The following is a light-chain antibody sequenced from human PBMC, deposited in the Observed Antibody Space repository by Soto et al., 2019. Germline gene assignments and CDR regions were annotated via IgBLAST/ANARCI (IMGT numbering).Light chain of an antibody. J-gene: IGKJ5*01. V-gene: IGKV1-39*01. CDR3: QQSFGSPPIT. CDR2: VAS. CDR1: QNIENY. Sequence: DIQMTQSPSSLSASLGDTVTISCRASQNIENYLHWYQQKAGKAPEVLLYVASVLKDGVSSRFSGSGYGTDFTLPITKLQPEDFAMYYCQQSFGSPPITFGQGTRLDIK.